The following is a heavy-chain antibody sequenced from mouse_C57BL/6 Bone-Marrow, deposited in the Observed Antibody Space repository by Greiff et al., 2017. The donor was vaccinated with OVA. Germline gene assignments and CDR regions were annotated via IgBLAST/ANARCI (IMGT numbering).Heavy chain of an antibody. CDR1: GYTFTSYW. Sequence: QVQLKQPGTELVKPGASVKLSCKASGYTFTSYWMHWVKQRPGQGLKWIGNINPSNGGTNYNEKFKSKATLTVDKSSSTAYMQLSSLTSEDSAVYYCARPYYGSSMFAYWGQGTLVTVSA. J-gene: IGHJ3*01. D-gene: IGHD1-1*01. V-gene: IGHV1-53*01. CDR3: ARPYYGSSMFAY. CDR2: INPSNGGT.